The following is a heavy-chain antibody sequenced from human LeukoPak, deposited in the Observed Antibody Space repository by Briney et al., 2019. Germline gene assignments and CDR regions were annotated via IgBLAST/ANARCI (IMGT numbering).Heavy chain of an antibody. Sequence: PSQTLSLTCTVSGGSISSGSYYWSWIRQPAGKGLEWIGRIYTSGSTNYNPSLKSRVTISVDTSKKQFSLKLSSVTAADTAVYYCASQVYGSGSYRFDYWGQGTLVTVSS. J-gene: IGHJ4*02. V-gene: IGHV4-61*02. CDR2: IYTSGST. CDR3: ASQVYGSGSYRFDY. CDR1: GGSISSGSYY. D-gene: IGHD3-10*01.